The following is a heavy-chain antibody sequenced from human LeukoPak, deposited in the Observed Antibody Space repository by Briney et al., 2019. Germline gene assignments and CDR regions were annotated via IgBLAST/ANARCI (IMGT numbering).Heavy chain of an antibody. D-gene: IGHD4-17*01. CDR2: INSDGSST. V-gene: IGHV3-74*03. CDR1: GFTFSSYW. CDR3: ARVTGNNGDYVDFDY. Sequence: GGSLRLSCAASGFTFSSYWMHWVRQGPGTGLVWVSRINSDGSSTTYADSVKGRFTISRDNAKSTLYLQMNSLRAEDTAVYYCARVTGNNGDYVDFDYWGQGTLAAVSS. J-gene: IGHJ4*02.